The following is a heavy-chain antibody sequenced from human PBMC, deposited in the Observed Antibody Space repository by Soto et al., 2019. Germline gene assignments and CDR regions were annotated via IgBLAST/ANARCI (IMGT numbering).Heavy chain of an antibody. Sequence: SETLSLTCAVSGGSISSGGYSWNWLRQPPGKGLEWIGEINHSGSTNYNPSLKSRVTISVDTSKNQFSLRLTSVNAADTALYYCARDKVTGLFDYWGQGTLVTVSS. CDR2: INHSGST. CDR1: GGSISSGGYS. CDR3: ARDKVTGLFDY. V-gene: IGHV4-30-2*01. D-gene: IGHD2-8*02. J-gene: IGHJ4*02.